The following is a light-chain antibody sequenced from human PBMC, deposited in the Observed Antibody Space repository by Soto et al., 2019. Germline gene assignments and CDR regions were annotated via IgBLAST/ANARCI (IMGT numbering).Light chain of an antibody. CDR2: DVS. CDR1: SSDVGGYNY. V-gene: IGLV2-14*03. Sequence: QSVLTQPASVSGSPGQSIAISCTGTSSDVGGYNYVSWYQQHPGKPPKLMTYDVSNRPSGVSSRFSGSKSGNTASLTISGLQAQDEADYYCCSYTTSSTYVFGTGTKVTVL. CDR3: CSYTTSSTYV. J-gene: IGLJ1*01.